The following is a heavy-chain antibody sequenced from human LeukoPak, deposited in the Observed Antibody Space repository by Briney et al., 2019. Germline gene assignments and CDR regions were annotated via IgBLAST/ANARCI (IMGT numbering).Heavy chain of an antibody. J-gene: IGHJ4*02. V-gene: IGHV3-48*01. CDR2: ISSSSSTI. D-gene: IGHD2-2*01. CDR3: ARERGVEVPAANEFDC. Sequence: PGGSLRLSCAASGFTFSSYSMNWVRQAPGKGLEWVSYISSSSSTIFYADSVKGRFTISRDNAKNSLYLQMNSVRPEDTAVYHCARERGVEVPAANEFDCWGQGTLVTVSS. CDR1: GFTFSSYS.